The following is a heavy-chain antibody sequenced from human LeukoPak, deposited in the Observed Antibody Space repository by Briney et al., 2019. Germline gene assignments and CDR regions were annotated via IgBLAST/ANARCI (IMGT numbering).Heavy chain of an antibody. CDR2: ISFDGSNT. D-gene: IGHD3-22*01. CDR1: GFTFSIYP. J-gene: IGHJ4*02. CDR3: ARETHYDSSGYHNDY. V-gene: IGHV3-30*04. Sequence: GGSLRLSCAASGFTFSIYPMLWVRQAPGKGLEWVAVISFDGSNTYYADSVKGRFTISRDNSKKTLYLQMNSLRAEDTAVYYCARETHYDSSGYHNDYWGQGTLVTVSS.